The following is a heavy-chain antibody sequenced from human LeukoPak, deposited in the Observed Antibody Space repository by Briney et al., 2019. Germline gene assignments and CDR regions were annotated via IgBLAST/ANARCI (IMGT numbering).Heavy chain of an antibody. D-gene: IGHD6-19*01. Sequence: GGSLRLSCAASGFTFSSYGMHWVRQAPGKGLEWVAVIWYDGSNKYYADSVKGRFTISRDNSKNTLYLQMNSLRAEDTAVYYCAKLPVAGTIRQIDYWGQGTLVTVSS. J-gene: IGHJ4*02. V-gene: IGHV3-33*06. CDR3: AKLPVAGTIRQIDY. CDR1: GFTFSSYG. CDR2: IWYDGSNK.